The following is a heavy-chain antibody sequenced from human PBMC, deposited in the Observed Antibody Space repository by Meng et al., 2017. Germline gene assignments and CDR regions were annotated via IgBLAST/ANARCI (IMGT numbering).Heavy chain of an antibody. CDR1: GYTFTSYD. CDR3: ARGSSRWITNWFDP. J-gene: IGHJ5*02. Sequence: QVQVLQYGAEVQKPGASVKVSCKASGYTFTSYDINWVRQATGKGLEWNGWMNPNSGNTGYAQKFQGRVTMNRNTSISTAYMELSSLRSEDTAVYYCARGSSRWITNWFDPWGQETLVTVSS. D-gene: IGHD6-13*01. CDR2: MNPNSGNT. V-gene: IGHV1-8*01.